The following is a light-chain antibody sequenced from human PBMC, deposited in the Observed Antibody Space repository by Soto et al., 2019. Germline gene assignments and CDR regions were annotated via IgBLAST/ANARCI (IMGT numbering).Light chain of an antibody. CDR3: QQSYSTPRT. Sequence: DIQMTPSPSSLSSHVRDRVSIPCRASQSISSYLNWYQQKPGKAPKLLIYAASSLQSGVPSRFSGSGSGTDFTLTISSLQPEDFATYYCQQSYSTPRTFGPGTKVDIK. V-gene: IGKV1-39*01. J-gene: IGKJ3*01. CDR1: QSISSY. CDR2: AAS.